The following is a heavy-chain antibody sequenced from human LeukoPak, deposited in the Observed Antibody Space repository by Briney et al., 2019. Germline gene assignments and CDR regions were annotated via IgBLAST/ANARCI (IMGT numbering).Heavy chain of an antibody. CDR3: ARGKDGGAGIVVVPAVFDY. D-gene: IGHD2-2*01. Sequence: ASVKVSCKASGYTFTGYYMHWVRQVPGQGLEWMGWINPNSGGTNYAQKFQGRVTMTRDTSISTAYVELSRLRSDDTAVYYCARGKDGGAGIVVVPAVFDYWGQGTLVTVSS. V-gene: IGHV1-2*02. CDR2: INPNSGGT. J-gene: IGHJ4*02. CDR1: GYTFTGYY.